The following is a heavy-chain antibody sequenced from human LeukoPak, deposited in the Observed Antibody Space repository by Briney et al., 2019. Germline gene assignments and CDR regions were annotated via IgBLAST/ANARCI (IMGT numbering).Heavy chain of an antibody. CDR1: GFSFSGHW. CDR3: ARGPNSNWSGLDF. D-gene: IGHD6-6*01. J-gene: IGHJ4*02. V-gene: IGHV3-74*01. CDR2: ISPTGSTT. Sequence: GGSLRLSCTASGFSFSGHWMHWARQLPGKGLVRVSRISPTGSTTSYADSVKGRFTVSRDNAKNTLYLQVNNLRAEDTAVYYCARGPNSNWSGLDFWGQGTLLTVSS.